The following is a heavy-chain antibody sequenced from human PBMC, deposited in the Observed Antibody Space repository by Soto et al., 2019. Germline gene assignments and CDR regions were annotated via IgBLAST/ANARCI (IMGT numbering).Heavy chain of an antibody. CDR3: ARHSLALRKNNWFDP. CDR1: GDSIISSDFY. D-gene: IGHD3-3*02. V-gene: IGHV4-39*01. Sequence: PSETLSLTCTVSGDSIISSDFYWGWVGQPSGKGLEWIGSIFYLGSSYYNPSLKSRVTMSVDTSKNQFSLRLRSVTAADTALYFCARHSLALRKNNWFDPWGQGIMVTVSS. CDR2: IFYLGSS. J-gene: IGHJ5*02.